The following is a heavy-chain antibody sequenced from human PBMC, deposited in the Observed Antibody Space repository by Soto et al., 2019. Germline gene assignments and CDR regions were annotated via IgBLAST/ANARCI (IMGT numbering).Heavy chain of an antibody. CDR3: ARGDVNSVYYYGMDV. V-gene: IGHV4-34*01. CDR2: INHSGST. CDR1: GGSFSGYY. D-gene: IGHD3-10*01. J-gene: IGHJ6*02. Sequence: SETLSLTCAVYGGSFSGYYWSWIRRPPGKGLEWIGEINHSGSTNYNPSLKSRVTISVDTSKNQFSLKLSSVTAADTAVYYCARGDVNSVYYYGMDVWGQGTTVT.